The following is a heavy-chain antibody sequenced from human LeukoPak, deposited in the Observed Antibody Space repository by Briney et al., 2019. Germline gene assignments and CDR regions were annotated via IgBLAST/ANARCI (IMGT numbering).Heavy chain of an antibody. CDR3: ARMYPEGRNWFDP. CDR2: IEYSGNT. J-gene: IGHJ5*02. CDR1: GGSIGSFY. D-gene: IGHD1-14*01. V-gene: IGHV4-59*01. Sequence: SETLSLTCTVSGGSIGSFYWGWIRQPPGKGLEWSGYIEYSGNTNYSPSLKRRVTMSVDASKNPFSLQLTSVTAADTAVYFCARMYPEGRNWFDPWRQGTLVTVSS.